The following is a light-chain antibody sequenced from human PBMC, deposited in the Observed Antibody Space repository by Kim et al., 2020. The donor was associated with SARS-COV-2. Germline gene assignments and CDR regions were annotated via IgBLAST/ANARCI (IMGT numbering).Light chain of an antibody. V-gene: IGKV1-5*03. J-gene: IGKJ2*01. CDR2: LAS. CDR1: QTISTW. CDR3: QHYSRYPYT. Sequence: DIQMTQSPSTLSASVGDRVTITCRASQTISTWLAWYQQKPGKASNLLIYLASTLESGVPSRFICSRSGTEFTLTIDSLQPDDFATYYCQHYSRYPYTFRQGAKVDIK.